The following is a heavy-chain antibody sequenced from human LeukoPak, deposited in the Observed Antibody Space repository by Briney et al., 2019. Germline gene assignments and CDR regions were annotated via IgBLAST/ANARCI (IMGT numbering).Heavy chain of an antibody. CDR1: GFNFSIYS. CDR2: ITRSSTTI. V-gene: IGHV3-48*01. D-gene: IGHD3-22*01. Sequence: GGSLRLSCAASGFNFSIYSMNWVRQAPGKGLEWVSYITRSSTTIYYADSVKGRFTISRDNSKNTLYLQMNSLRAEDTAVYYCAKDRNYYDSSGYPVYWGQGTLVTVSS. CDR3: AKDRNYYDSSGYPVY. J-gene: IGHJ4*02.